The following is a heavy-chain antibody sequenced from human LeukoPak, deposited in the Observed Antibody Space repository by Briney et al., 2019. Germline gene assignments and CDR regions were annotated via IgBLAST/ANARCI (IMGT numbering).Heavy chain of an antibody. D-gene: IGHD5-24*01. J-gene: IGHJ5*02. V-gene: IGHV4-61*02. CDR2: IYTSGST. Sequence: SQTLSLTCTVSGGSISSGSYYWSWIRQPAGKGLEWIGRIYTSGSTNYNPSLKSRVTISVDTSKNQFSLKLSSVTAADTAVYYCARHGRGVGWFDPWGQGTLVTVSS. CDR1: GGSISSGSYY. CDR3: ARHGRGVGWFDP.